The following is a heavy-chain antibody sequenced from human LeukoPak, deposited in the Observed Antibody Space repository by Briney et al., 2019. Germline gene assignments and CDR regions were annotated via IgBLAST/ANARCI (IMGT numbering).Heavy chain of an antibody. Sequence: ASVKVSCKASGYTFTNYYMHWVRQAPGQGLEWMGLINPSGDSTTFAQNFQGRVTVTRDMSTATVYMELSSLRSEDTAVYYCARGLDYWGQGTLVTVSS. D-gene: IGHD3-16*01. CDR3: ARGLDY. CDR1: GYTFTNYY. J-gene: IGHJ4*02. V-gene: IGHV1-46*01. CDR2: INPSGDST.